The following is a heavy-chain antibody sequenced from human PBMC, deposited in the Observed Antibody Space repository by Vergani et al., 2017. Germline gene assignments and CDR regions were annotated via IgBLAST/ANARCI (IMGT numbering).Heavy chain of an antibody. CDR3: ARAISPGWLQLDS. D-gene: IGHD5-24*01. J-gene: IGHJ4*02. V-gene: IGHV1-69*13. CDR1: GGTFSSNS. Sequence: QGQLAQSGAEVKKPGSSVKVSCKASGGTFSSNSISWVRQAPGQGLEWLGRLIPIFGTPNYAQNFEGRVTITADESTSTAYMSLSRLRSDDTAVYYCARAISPGWLQLDSWGQGTLVTVSS. CDR2: LIPIFGTP.